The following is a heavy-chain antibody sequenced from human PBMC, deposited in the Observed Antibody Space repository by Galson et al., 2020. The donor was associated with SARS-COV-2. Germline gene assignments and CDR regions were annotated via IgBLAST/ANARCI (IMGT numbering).Heavy chain of an antibody. CDR3: ARGDMGNDYFDY. J-gene: IGHJ4*02. CDR1: GFTFSRSW. Sequence: GASLKISCAASGFTFSRSWMPWVRQAPGKGLVWVSRIYSEGSSTSYADSVKGRFTISGDNAKNTLYLQMNSLRAEDTAVYYCARGDMGNDYFDYWGQGTLVTVSS. D-gene: IGHD7-27*01. V-gene: IGHV3-74*01. CDR2: IYSEGSST.